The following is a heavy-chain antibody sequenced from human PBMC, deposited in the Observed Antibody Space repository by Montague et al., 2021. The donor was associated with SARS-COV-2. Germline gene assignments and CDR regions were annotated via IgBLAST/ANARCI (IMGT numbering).Heavy chain of an antibody. Sequence: TLSLTCNVSGGSIKTTLYYWGWLRQCPGKGLEGIVYVYFSGTTYFTPSLETRTTISIDTSQSHFSLKLRSVTAADTAVYFCVRAADNYYPSGPLFGFDLWGLGTLVTVSS. V-gene: IGHV4-30-4*08. CDR3: VRAADNYYPSGPLFGFDL. CDR1: GGSIKTTLYY. D-gene: IGHD3-10*01. J-gene: IGHJ4*02. CDR2: VYFSGTT.